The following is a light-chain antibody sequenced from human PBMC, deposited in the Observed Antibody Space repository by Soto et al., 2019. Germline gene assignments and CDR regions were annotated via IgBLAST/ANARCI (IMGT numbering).Light chain of an antibody. V-gene: IGKV3-20*01. J-gene: IGKJ4*01. CDR2: GAS. CDR1: QSVSSSY. CDR3: HQYGSSSWR. Sequence: EIVLTQSPGTLSLSPGERATLSCRASQSVSSSYLAWYQQKPGQAPRLLIYGASSRATGISDRFSGSGSGTDFTLTITRLEHEDIAVYYCHQYGSSSWRVGGGTKVETK.